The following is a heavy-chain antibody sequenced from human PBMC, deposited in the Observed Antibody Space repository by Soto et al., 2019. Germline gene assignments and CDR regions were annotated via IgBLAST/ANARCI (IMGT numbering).Heavy chain of an antibody. CDR2: IKQDGSEK. J-gene: IGHJ4*02. CDR1: GFTFSSYW. V-gene: IGHV3-7*04. Sequence: GSLRLSCAASGFTFSSYWMSWVRQAPGKGLEWVANIKQDGSEKYYVDSVKGRFTISRDNAKNSLYLQMNSLRAEDTTVYYCARDGWGQQWLMYYFVYWGQGTLLTVSS. CDR3: ARDGWGQQWLMYYFVY. D-gene: IGHD6-19*01.